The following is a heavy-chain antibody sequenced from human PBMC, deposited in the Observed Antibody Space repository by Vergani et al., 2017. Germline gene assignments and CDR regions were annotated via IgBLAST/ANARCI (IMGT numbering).Heavy chain of an antibody. V-gene: IGHV4-30-4*08. J-gene: IGHJ6*02. D-gene: IGHD6-19*01. Sequence: QVQLQESGPGLVKPSQTLSLTCTVSGGPISSGDYYWSWIRQPPGKGLEWIGYIYYSGSTYYNPSLKSRVTISVDTSKNQFSLKLSSVTAADTAVYYCARDSGIAVAGRLAHYYYYGMDVWGQGTTVTVSS. CDR1: GGPISSGDYY. CDR2: IYYSGST. CDR3: ARDSGIAVAGRLAHYYYYGMDV.